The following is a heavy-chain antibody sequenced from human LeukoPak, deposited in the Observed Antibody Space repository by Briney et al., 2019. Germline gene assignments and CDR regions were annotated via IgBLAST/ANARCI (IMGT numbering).Heavy chain of an antibody. D-gene: IGHD5-24*01. Sequence: GGSLRLSCAASGFTFSSYGMHWVRQAPGKGLEWVAVIWYDGSNKYYADSVQGRFTISRDNSKNTLYLQMNSLRAEDTAVYYCAKDEMRMTLDYWGQGTLVTVSS. V-gene: IGHV3-33*06. J-gene: IGHJ4*02. CDR3: AKDEMRMTLDY. CDR2: IWYDGSNK. CDR1: GFTFSSYG.